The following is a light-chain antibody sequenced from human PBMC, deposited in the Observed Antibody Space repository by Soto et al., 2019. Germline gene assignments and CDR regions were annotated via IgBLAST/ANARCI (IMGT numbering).Light chain of an antibody. Sequence: EIVMTQSPATLSVSPGSRATLSCRASQSVSSNLAWYQQKPGQAPKLLIYGASTRATGIPARFSGSGSGTEFTLTISSLQSEDFAVYYCQQYNNWLTFGGGTKVDIK. CDR1: QSVSSN. CDR3: QQYNNWLT. V-gene: IGKV3-15*01. CDR2: GAS. J-gene: IGKJ4*01.